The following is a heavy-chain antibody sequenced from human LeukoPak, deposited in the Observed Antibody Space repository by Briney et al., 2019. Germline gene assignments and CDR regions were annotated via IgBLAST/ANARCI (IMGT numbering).Heavy chain of an antibody. D-gene: IGHD4-23*01. Sequence: PGGSLRLSCAASGFTFSDYYMTWIRQAPGRGLEWISYINGSSSDTKYADSVKGRFTISRDNAKNSLYLLMNSLRAEDTAVYYCASLYGGNLGDWGQGTLVTVSS. CDR1: GFTFSDYY. CDR2: INGSSSDT. J-gene: IGHJ4*02. CDR3: ASLYGGNLGD. V-gene: IGHV3-11*06.